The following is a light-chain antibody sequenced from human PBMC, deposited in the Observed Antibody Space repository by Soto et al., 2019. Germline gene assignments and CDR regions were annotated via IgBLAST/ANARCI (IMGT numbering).Light chain of an antibody. CDR1: SSNIGAGYD. CDR2: GNS. V-gene: IGLV1-40*01. CDR3: QSYDSSLSGNVV. Sequence: QSALTQPPSVSGAPGQRVTISCTGSSSNIGAGYDVHWYQQLPGTAPKLLIYGNSNRPSGVPDRLSGSKSGTSASLAITGLQAEDEADYYCQSYDSSLSGNVVFGGGTKLTVL. J-gene: IGLJ2*01.